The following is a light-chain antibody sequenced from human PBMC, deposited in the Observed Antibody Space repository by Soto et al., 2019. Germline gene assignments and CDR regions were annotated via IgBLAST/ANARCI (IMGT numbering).Light chain of an antibody. CDR2: INSDGSH. CDR1: SGHSTYA. Sequence: QSVLTQSPSASASLGASVKLTCTLSSGHSTYAIAWHQQQPEKGPRYLMEINSDGSHNKGDGIPDRFSGSSSGTERYLTISSLQSEDEADYYCRTWDTHVIFGGGTKVTVL. V-gene: IGLV4-69*01. J-gene: IGLJ2*01. CDR3: RTWDTHVI.